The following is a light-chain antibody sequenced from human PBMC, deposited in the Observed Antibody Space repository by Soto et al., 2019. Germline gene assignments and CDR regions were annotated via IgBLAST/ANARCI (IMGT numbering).Light chain of an antibody. CDR3: QQYKSDLCT. Sequence: IPVTQSPATLSASVGDRVTIACRASQRVXSWFAWYQQKPGKAPKFLXDHASSLERGGPSRFSGSGSGTEFTLTISSLQPEYVAIYYCQQYKSDLCTFGQGTKVDIK. CDR2: HAS. CDR1: QRVXSW. J-gene: IGKJ1*01. V-gene: IGKV1-5*01.